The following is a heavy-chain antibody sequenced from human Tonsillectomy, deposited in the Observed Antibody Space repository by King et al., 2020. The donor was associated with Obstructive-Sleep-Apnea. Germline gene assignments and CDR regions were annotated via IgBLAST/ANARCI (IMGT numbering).Heavy chain of an antibody. V-gene: IGHV3-73*01. CDR3: TRWLDSGSPTDY. CDR1: GVTFSGSA. CDR2: IRSKANSYAT. Sequence: VQLVESGGGLVQPGGSLKLSCAASGVTFSGSAIHWVRQASGKGLEWVGRIRSKANSYATAYAASVKGRFTISRDDSKNTAYLQMNSLKTEDTGVYYCTRWLDSGSPTDYWGQGTLVTVSS. J-gene: IGHJ4*02. D-gene: IGHD1-26*01.